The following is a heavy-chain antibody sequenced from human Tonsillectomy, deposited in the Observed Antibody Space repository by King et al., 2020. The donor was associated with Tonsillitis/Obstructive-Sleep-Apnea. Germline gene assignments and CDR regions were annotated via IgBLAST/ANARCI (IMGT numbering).Heavy chain of an antibody. V-gene: IGHV4-39*01. D-gene: IGHD2-21*01. J-gene: IGHJ4*02. CDR3: ARGDVVVIATAPFDY. CDR2: IYYRGST. Sequence: QLQESGPGLVKPSETLSLTCTVSGGSISSSSYYWGWIRQPPGKGLEWIWSIYYRGSTYSNPSLKIRVTISVDTSKNQFSLKLSSVTAADTAVYYCARGDVVVIATAPFDYWGQGTLVTVSS. CDR1: GGSISSSSYY.